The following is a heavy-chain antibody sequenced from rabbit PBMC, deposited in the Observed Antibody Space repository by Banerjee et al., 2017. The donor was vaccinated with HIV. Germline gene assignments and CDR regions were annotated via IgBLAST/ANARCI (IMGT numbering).Heavy chain of an antibody. CDR2: IYAGKGST. Sequence: QEQLVESGGGLVTPEGSLTLSCKASGFDFSSYYMSWVRQAPGKGLEWIGIIYAGKGSTDYASWVNGRFTISKASWTTVTLQMTSLTAADTATYFCGRSSYAGYAGYGYGFNLWGPGTLVTVS. V-gene: IGHV1S45*01. D-gene: IGHD7-1*01. J-gene: IGHJ4*01. CDR3: GRSSYAGYAGYGYGFNL. CDR1: GFDFSSYYM.